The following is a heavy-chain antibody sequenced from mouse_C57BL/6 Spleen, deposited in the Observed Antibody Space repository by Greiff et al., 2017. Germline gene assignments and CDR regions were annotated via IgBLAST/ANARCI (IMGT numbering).Heavy chain of an antibody. CDR2: IYPRSGNT. J-gene: IGHJ2*01. CDR1: GYTFTSYG. D-gene: IGHD2-4*01. Sequence: VQLQQSGAELARPGASVKLSCKASGYTFTSYGISWVKQRTGQGLEWIGEIYPRSGNTYYNEKFKGKAPLTADKSPSTACMELRSLTSEDSAVYFCARRVYYDYDGGYYFDDWGQGTTLTVSS. CDR3: ARRVYYDYDGGYYFDD. V-gene: IGHV1-81*01.